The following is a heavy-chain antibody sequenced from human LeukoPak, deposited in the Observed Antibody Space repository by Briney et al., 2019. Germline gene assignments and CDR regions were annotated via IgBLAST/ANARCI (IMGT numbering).Heavy chain of an antibody. CDR1: DASISSSSSY. Sequence: SEALSLTCTVSDASISSSSSYWAWISQPPGKGLEWLGSINYSGSTYYNPSLKSRVTISVDTSKQQFSLNLSSVTAADAAVYYCARGRPAAGQYFFDYWGHGALVTVSS. CDR3: ARGRPAAGQYFFDY. J-gene: IGHJ4*01. CDR2: INYSGST. D-gene: IGHD6-13*01. V-gene: IGHV4-39*01.